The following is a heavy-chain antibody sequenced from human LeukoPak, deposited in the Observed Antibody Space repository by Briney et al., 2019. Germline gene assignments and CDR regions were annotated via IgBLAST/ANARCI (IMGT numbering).Heavy chain of an antibody. Sequence: PGGSLRLSCAASGFSFSTHAMSWVRQAPGKGLEWVSTIYYSGGNTYSADSVKGRSTISRDNAKNTLYLQVNSLRAEDTAVYYCAKDQGQAVVPRRFDYWGQGTLVTVSS. CDR2: IYYSGGNT. V-gene: IGHV3-23*01. CDR3: AKDQGQAVVPRRFDY. D-gene: IGHD2-15*01. CDR1: GFSFSTHA. J-gene: IGHJ4*02.